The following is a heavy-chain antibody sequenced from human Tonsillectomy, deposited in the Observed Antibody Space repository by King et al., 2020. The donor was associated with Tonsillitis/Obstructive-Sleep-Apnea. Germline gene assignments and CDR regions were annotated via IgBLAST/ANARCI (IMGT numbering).Heavy chain of an antibody. CDR2: IWYDGSNK. V-gene: IGHV3-33*01. D-gene: IGHD4-23*01. CDR3: ARDDYGGNSGVDY. J-gene: IGHJ4*02. CDR1: GFTFSSYG. Sequence: VQLVESGGGVVQPWRSLRLSCAASGFTFSSYGIHWVRQAPGKGLEWVALIWYDGSNKYYADSVKGRFTISRDNSKNTLYLQMNSLRAEDTAVYYCARDDYGGNSGVDYWGQGTLVTVSS.